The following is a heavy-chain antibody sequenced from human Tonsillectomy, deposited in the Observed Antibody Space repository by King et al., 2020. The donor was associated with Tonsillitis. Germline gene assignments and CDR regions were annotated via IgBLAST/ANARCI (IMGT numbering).Heavy chain of an antibody. D-gene: IGHD2-15*01. CDR3: ARNRVARYMDV. CDR2: IYYDGSA. Sequence: VQLQESGPGLVKPSQTLSLTCTASGGSISSGGYYWSWIRQHPGKGLEWIGYIYYDGSAHYNPSLKSRTTISDDTSENQFSLRVSSVTAADTAVYYCARNRVARYMDVWGKGTTVTVSS. CDR1: GGSISSGGYY. J-gene: IGHJ6*03. V-gene: IGHV4-31*03.